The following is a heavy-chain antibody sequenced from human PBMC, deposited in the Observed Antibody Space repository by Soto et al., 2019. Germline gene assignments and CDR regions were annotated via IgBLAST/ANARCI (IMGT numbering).Heavy chain of an antibody. CDR2: INTDNGYT. D-gene: IGHD3-9*01. Sequence: QVQLVQSGAEVKKPGASVKVSCKASGYTFTNYSMHWVRQAPGQRLEWMGWINTDNGYTRDSERFQDRVTLTRDTSANTAYMELSSLTYEDTAVYYCARGYDYLTGYYIFDSCGQGTLVTVSP. CDR3: ARGYDYLTGYYIFDS. J-gene: IGHJ4*02. CDR1: GYTFTNYS. V-gene: IGHV1-3*04.